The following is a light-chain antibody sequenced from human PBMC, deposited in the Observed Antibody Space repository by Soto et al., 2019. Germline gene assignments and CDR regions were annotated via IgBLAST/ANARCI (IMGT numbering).Light chain of an antibody. CDR2: DAS. CDR1: QGISSY. CDR3: QQVNVYPST. J-gene: IGKJ4*01. Sequence: AIRMTQSPSSFSASTGDRVTITCRASQGISSYLAWYQQKPGKAPNLLIYDASTLHSGVPSRFSGGGSGTDSTLTISSLQPEDFATYYCQQVNVYPSTFGGGTKVDI. V-gene: IGKV1-8*01.